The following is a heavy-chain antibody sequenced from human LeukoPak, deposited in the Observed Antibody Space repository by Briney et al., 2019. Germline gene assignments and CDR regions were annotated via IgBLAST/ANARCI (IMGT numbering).Heavy chain of an antibody. Sequence: GGSLRLSCAASGFPFSSYAMTWVRQAPGKGLEWVSAISGSGGSTYYADSVGGRFTISRDNSKNTLYLQMNSLRVEDTAVYYCAKASAGSGRALYYYGMDVWGNGTTVTVSS. CDR1: GFPFSSYA. D-gene: IGHD3-10*01. J-gene: IGHJ6*04. V-gene: IGHV3-23*01. CDR2: ISGSGGST. CDR3: AKASAGSGRALYYYGMDV.